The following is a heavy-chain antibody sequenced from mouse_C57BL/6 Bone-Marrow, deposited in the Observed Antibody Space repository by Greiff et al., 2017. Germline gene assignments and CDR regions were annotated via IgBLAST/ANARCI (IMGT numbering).Heavy chain of an antibody. J-gene: IGHJ2*01. CDR2: IHPNSGST. D-gene: IGHD1-1*01. CDR1: GYTFTSYW. CDR3: ARPHYCGSSYLYYFDY. V-gene: IGHV1-64*01. Sequence: QVQLQQPGAELVKPGASVKLSCKASGYTFTSYWMHWVKQRPGQGLEWIGMIHPNSGSTNYNEKFKSKATLTVDKSSSTAYMQLSSLTSEDSAVYYCARPHYCGSSYLYYFDYWGQGTTLTVSS.